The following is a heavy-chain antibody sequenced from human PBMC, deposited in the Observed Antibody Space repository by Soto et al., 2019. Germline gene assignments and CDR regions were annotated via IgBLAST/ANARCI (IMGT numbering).Heavy chain of an antibody. Sequence: GGSLRLSCASSGFTVTSNYMNWVRQAPGKGLEWVSIIYSSGTTYYADSVKGRFTISRDKSKNTLYLQMRNLRAEDTAIYYCARVDTYDYYYAMDVWGQGTTVTVSS. CDR1: GFTVTSNY. CDR2: IYSSGTT. V-gene: IGHV3-53*01. CDR3: ARVDTYDYYYAMDV. D-gene: IGHD5-18*01. J-gene: IGHJ6*02.